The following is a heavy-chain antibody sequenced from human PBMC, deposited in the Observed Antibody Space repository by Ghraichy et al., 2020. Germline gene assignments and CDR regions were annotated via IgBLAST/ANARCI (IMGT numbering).Heavy chain of an antibody. J-gene: IGHJ6*02. CDR3: ARDRFITGTNFGMDV. CDR2: IYYSGST. V-gene: IGHV4-30-4*08. Sequence: SETLSLTCTVSGGSISSGGYYWSWIRQHPGKGLEWIGYIYYSGSTYYNPSLKSRVTISVDTSKNQFSLKLSSVTAADTAVYYCARDRFITGTNFGMDVWGQGTTVTVSS. D-gene: IGHD1-7*01. CDR1: GGSISSGGYY.